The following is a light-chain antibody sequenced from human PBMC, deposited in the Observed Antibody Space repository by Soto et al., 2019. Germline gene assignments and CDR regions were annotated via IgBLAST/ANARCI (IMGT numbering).Light chain of an antibody. CDR1: QSVSSY. CDR3: QQYGSSPQT. Sequence: EMVLTQSPATLSLSPGEGATLSCRASQSVSSYLAWYQQKPGQAPRLLIYDASNRATGIPARFSGGGSGTDFTLTISRLEPEDFAVYYCQQYGSSPQTFGQGTKVDIK. V-gene: IGKV3-20*01. J-gene: IGKJ1*01. CDR2: DAS.